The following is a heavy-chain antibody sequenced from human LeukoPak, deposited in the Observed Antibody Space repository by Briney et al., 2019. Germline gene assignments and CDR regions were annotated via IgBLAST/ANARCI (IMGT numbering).Heavy chain of an antibody. D-gene: IGHD4-17*01. Sequence: DSVKGRFTISRDNAKNSLYLQMNSLRAEDTAVYYCARIAIRGYGDYLGRDYWGQGTLVTVSS. V-gene: IGHV3-11*06. CDR3: ARIAIRGYGDYLGRDY. J-gene: IGHJ4*02.